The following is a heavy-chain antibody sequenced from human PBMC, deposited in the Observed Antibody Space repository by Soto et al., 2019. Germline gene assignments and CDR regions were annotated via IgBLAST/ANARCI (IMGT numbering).Heavy chain of an antibody. Sequence: EVQLVQSGGGSVQPGGSLRLSCAASGFTFTNYWMHWVRQVPGKGLVWVSRIDGVGTGTSYSASARGRFTISRDNAENTLYLQLTSLRAEDTAVYYCTTVFEYLGQGTLVTVSS. V-gene: IGHV3-74*01. J-gene: IGHJ4*02. CDR2: IDGVGTGT. CDR1: GFTFTNYW. CDR3: TTVFEY.